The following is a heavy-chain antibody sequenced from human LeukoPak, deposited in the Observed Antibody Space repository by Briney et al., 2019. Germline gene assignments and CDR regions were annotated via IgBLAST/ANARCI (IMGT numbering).Heavy chain of an antibody. V-gene: IGHV4-59*01. Sequence: PSETLSLTCTVSGGSISSYYWSWIRQPPGKGLEWIGYIYYSGSTNYNPSLKSRVTISVDTSKNQFSLKLSSVTAADTAAYYCARATGGYCSSTSCWVLDYWGQGTLVTVSS. D-gene: IGHD2-2*01. J-gene: IGHJ4*02. CDR3: ARATGGYCSSTSCWVLDY. CDR1: GGSISSYY. CDR2: IYYSGST.